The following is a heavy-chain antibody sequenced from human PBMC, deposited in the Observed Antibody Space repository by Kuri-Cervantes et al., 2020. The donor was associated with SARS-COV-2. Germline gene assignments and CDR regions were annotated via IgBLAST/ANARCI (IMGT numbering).Heavy chain of an antibody. CDR2: INHSGST. D-gene: IGHD3-22*01. CDR1: GGSFSAYY. V-gene: IGHV4-34*01. CDR3: ASQAHYYDSSGYYYDY. Sequence: SETLSLTCAVFGGSFSAYYWNWIRQLPGKGLECIGEINHSGSTNYNPSLNSRVTISIDTSNNHFSLKLSSVTAADTAVYYCASQAHYYDSSGYYYDYWGQGTLVTVSS. J-gene: IGHJ4*02.